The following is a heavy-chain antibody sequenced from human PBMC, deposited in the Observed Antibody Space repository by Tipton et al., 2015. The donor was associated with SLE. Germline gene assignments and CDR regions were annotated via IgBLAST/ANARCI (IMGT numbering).Heavy chain of an antibody. CDR2: IYYSGST. J-gene: IGHJ4*02. V-gene: IGHV4-39*01. D-gene: IGHD6-13*01. Sequence: LRLSCTVSGGSISSSSYYWGWIRQPPGKGLEWIGSIYYSGSTYYNPSLKSRVTISVDTSKNQFSLKLSSVTAADTAMYYCARQGSSRPFDYWGQGTLVTVSS. CDR3: ARQGSSRPFDY. CDR1: GGSISSSSYY.